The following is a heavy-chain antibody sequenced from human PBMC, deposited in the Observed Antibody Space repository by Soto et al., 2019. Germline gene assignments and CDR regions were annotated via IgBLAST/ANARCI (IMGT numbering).Heavy chain of an antibody. CDR3: ARDRSGRYGMDV. Sequence: PSETLSLTCTVSGGSISSGGYYWSWIRQHPGKGLEWIGYIYYSGSTYYNPSLKSRVTISVDTSKNQFSLKLSSVTAADTAVYYCARDRSGRYGMDVWGQGTTVTVS. J-gene: IGHJ6*02. D-gene: IGHD1-26*01. CDR1: GGSISSGGYY. CDR2: IYYSGST. V-gene: IGHV4-31*03.